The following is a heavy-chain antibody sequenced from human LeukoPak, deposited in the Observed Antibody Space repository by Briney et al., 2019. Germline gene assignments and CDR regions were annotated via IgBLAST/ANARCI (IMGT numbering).Heavy chain of an antibody. J-gene: IGHJ4*02. D-gene: IGHD3-3*01. CDR2: IVTNFGTT. CDR3: ARPRTYYDFWRGYPPFDY. V-gene: IGHV1-69*13. CDR1: GGTFSNYA. Sequence: ASVKVSCKASGGTFSNYAISWVRQAPGQGLEWMGGIVTNFGTTNYAQKFQGRVTITADESTSTVYMELSSLRSEDTAMYYCARPRTYYDFWRGYPPFDYWGQGTLVTVSS.